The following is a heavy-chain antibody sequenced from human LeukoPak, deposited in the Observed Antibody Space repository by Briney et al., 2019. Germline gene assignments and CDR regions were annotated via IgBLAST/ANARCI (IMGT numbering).Heavy chain of an antibody. D-gene: IGHD2-2*01. CDR2: IIPMFGTA. V-gene: IGHV1-69*13. CDR1: GGTSSSYA. J-gene: IGHJ4*02. CDR3: ARVRSGLQLPIDY. Sequence: ASVKVSCKASGGTSSSYAISWVRQAPGQGLEWMGGIIPMFGTANYAQKFQGRVTITADESTNTAYMELSSLRSEDTAGYYCARVRSGLQLPIDYWGQGTLVTVSS.